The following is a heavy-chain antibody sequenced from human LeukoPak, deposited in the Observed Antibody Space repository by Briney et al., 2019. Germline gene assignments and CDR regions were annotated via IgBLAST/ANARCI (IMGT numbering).Heavy chain of an antibody. CDR3: ARGRDLFDS. J-gene: IGHJ4*02. V-gene: IGHV3-48*04. CDR2: ISSSSGTI. Sequence: GGSLRLSCVASGFTFNTYSMNWFRQAPGKGLEWISYISSSSGTIYYSDSVRGRFTISRDNAKNSLYLQMNNLRAEDTAVYYCARGRDLFDSWGQGTLVIVSS. CDR1: GFTFNTYS.